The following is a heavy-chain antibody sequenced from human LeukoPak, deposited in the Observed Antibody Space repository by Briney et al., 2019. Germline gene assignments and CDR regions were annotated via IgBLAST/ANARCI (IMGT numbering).Heavy chain of an antibody. Sequence: SETLSLTCTVSGGSISSYYWSWIRQPPGKGLEWIWYIYYSGSTNYNPSLKSRVTISVDTSKNQFSLKLSSVTAADTAVYYCARLIAVAGTPRVTYYYGMDVWGQGTTVTVSS. D-gene: IGHD6-19*01. CDR2: IYYSGST. V-gene: IGHV4-59*08. J-gene: IGHJ6*02. CDR1: GGSISSYY. CDR3: ARLIAVAGTPRVTYYYGMDV.